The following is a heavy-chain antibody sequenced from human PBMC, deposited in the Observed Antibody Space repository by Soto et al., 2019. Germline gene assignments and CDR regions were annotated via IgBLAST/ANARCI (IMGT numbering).Heavy chain of an antibody. J-gene: IGHJ6*02. Sequence: QVQLVQSGAEVKKPGASVKISCKASGYTFTTYYLHWVRQAPGQGLEWMGIINPDTGSTSSAQNFRGRVSVTRDTSTSTVYMELYSLSSEDTAVYYCARDPNCSRTFHYYGMDVWGQGTTVTVSS. CDR2: INPDTGST. CDR3: ARDPNCSRTFHYYGMDV. V-gene: IGHV1-46*01. D-gene: IGHD1-1*01. CDR1: GYTFTTYY.